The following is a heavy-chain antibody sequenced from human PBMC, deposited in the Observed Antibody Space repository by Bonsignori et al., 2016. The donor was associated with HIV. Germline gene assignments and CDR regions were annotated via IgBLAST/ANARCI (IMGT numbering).Heavy chain of an antibody. Sequence: GGSLRLSCAASGFTVSSNYMSWVRQAPGKGLEWVSVIYSGGSTYYADSVKGRFTISRDNSKNTLYLQMNSLRAEDTAVYYCARGGYCSSTSCYYYYYMDVWGKGTTVTVSS. CDR1: GFTVSSNY. CDR2: IYSGGST. CDR3: ARGGYCSSTSCYYYYYMDV. D-gene: IGHD2-2*01. J-gene: IGHJ6*03. V-gene: IGHV3-66*01.